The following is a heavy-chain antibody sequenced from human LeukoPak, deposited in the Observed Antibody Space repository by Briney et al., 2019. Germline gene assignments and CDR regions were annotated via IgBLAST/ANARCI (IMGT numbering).Heavy chain of an antibody. CDR2: IRSKAYGATT. V-gene: IGHV3-49*03. CDR3: TREYYYHSSGFDY. D-gene: IGHD3-22*01. Sequence: GVSLRLSCTASGFTFGDYAMSWFRQAPGKGLQWVGYIRSKAYGATTEYAASVKGRFTISRGDSKSIAYLQMNSLKTEDTAVYYCTREYYYHSSGFDYWGQGTLVTVSS. J-gene: IGHJ4*02. CDR1: GFTFGDYA.